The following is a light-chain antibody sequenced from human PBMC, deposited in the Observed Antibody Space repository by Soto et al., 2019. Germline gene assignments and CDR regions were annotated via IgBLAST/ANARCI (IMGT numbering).Light chain of an antibody. Sequence: EFVLTQSPGTLSLSPGKRATLSYRASQSLTNSFIAWYQQRPGQAPRLLIYDTSSRASGIPDRFSGSGSGTDFTLTISRLETEDFAVFYCQQYGTSEIIFGQGTRLEI. CDR1: QSLTNSF. CDR3: QQYGTSEII. J-gene: IGKJ5*01. V-gene: IGKV3-20*01. CDR2: DTS.